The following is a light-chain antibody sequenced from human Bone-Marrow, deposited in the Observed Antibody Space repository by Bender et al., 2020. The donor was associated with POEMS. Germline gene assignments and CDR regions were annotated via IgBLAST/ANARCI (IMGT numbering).Light chain of an antibody. V-gene: IGLV2-14*01. CDR2: DVS. J-gene: IGLJ2*01. CDR3: SSYTSSSTLVV. CDR1: SSDVGPFNH. Sequence: QSALTQPASVSGSPGQSITISCTGSSSDVGPFNHVSWYQQHPGKAPKLMIYDVSYRPSGVSNRFSGSKSGNTASLTISGLQAEDEAEYYCSSYTSSSTLVVFGGGTKLTVL.